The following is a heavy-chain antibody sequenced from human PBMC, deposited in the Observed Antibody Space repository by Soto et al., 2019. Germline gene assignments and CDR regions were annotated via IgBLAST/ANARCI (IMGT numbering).Heavy chain of an antibody. V-gene: IGHV5-51*01. CDR3: ARSVVVAATVPGYYYGMDV. Sequence: GESLKISCQGSGYSFTSYWIGWVRQMPGKGLEWMGIIYPGDSDTRYSPSFQGQVTISADKSISTAYLQWSSLKASDTAMYYCARSVVVAATVPGYYYGMDVWGQGTTVTVSS. CDR1: GYSFTSYW. CDR2: IYPGDSDT. J-gene: IGHJ6*02. D-gene: IGHD2-15*01.